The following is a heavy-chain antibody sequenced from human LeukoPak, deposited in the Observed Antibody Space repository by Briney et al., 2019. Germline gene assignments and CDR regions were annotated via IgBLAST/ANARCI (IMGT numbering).Heavy chain of an antibody. Sequence: ASVKVSCKASGYIFNDYHIHWVRQAPGQGLEWMGNINPNTGGTNYAQRFRGRITLTTDTSITTAYMDLSRLTSDDTAVYYCGREEKGGFFDYWAQGTLITVSS. CDR3: GREEKGGFFDY. V-gene: IGHV1-2*02. CDR2: INPNTGGT. D-gene: IGHD5-12*01. CDR1: GYIFNDYH. J-gene: IGHJ4*02.